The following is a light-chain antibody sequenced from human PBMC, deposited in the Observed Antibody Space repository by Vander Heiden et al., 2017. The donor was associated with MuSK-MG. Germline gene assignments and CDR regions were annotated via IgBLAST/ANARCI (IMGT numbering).Light chain of an antibody. Sequence: IVLSQPPDSPAVSLVDRATIHCRSIQSLFYRANKKTYLTWYQQRSGQPPKLLIYWAASRESGVPDRCSGSGSGADFTLTIRNVQSEDVAVYYCQKDLDLPLTFGCGTKVEI. CDR2: WAA. CDR3: QKDLDLPLT. CDR1: QSLFYRANKKTY. V-gene: IGKV4-1*01. J-gene: IGKJ4*01.